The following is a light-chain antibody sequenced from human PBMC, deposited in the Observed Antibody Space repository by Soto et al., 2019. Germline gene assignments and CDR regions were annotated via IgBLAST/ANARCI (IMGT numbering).Light chain of an antibody. CDR2: WAS. CDR3: QQYYSTPT. CDR1: QSVLYSSNNKNY. Sequence: DSLMTQSPDALAVSLGERATINCKSSQSVLYSSNNKNYLAWYQQKPGQPPKLLIYWASTRESGVPDRFSGSGSGTDFTLTISSLQAEDVAVYYCQQYYSTPTFGQGTKV. V-gene: IGKV4-1*01. J-gene: IGKJ1*01.